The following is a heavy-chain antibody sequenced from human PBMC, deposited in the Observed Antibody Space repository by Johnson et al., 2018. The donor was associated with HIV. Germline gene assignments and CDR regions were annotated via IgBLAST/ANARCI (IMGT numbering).Heavy chain of an antibody. Sequence: VQLVESGGGVVQPGRSLRLSCAASGFTFDDYAMHWVRQAPGKGLEWVSGINWNSDTIEYADSVRGRFTVSRDNAKNSLYLQMNSLRADDTAVYYCVRDDYAFHIWGQGTVVTVSS. V-gene: IGHV3-9*01. CDR2: INWNSDTI. CDR3: VRDDYAFHI. CDR1: GFTFDDYA. J-gene: IGHJ3*02.